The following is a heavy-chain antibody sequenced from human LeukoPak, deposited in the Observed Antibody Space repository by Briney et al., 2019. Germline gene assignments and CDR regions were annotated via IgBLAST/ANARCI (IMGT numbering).Heavy chain of an antibody. V-gene: IGHV3-23*01. CDR2: ISSTGGTT. J-gene: IGHJ6*02. CDR1: GFTFSSYA. CDR3: AHLVWEYVGGLDV. Sequence: GGSLRLSCAASGFTFSSYAMSWVRQAPGKGLEWVAGISSTGGTTYYADSVRGRFTISRDNSKNTLYLQMHSLRVDDTAVYYCAHLVWEYVGGLDVWGQGTTVTVSS. D-gene: IGHD1-26*01.